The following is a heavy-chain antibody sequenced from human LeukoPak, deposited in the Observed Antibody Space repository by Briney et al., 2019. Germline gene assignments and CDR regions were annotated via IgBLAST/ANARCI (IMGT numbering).Heavy chain of an antibody. V-gene: IGHV1-18*01. D-gene: IGHD3-16*02. Sequence: ASVKVSCKASGYTFTSYGISWVRQAPGQGLEWMGWISAYNGNTSYAQKLQGRVTMTTDTSTSTAYMELRSLRSDDTAVYYCARDGVWGSYRHVTDYWGQGTLVTVSS. CDR1: GYTFTSYG. CDR3: ARDGVWGSYRHVTDY. J-gene: IGHJ4*02. CDR2: ISAYNGNT.